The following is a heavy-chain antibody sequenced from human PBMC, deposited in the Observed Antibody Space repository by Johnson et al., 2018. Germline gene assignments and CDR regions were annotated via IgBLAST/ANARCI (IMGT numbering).Heavy chain of an antibody. CDR2: ISSSSSYI. Sequence: VQLGQSGGGLVKPGGSLRLSCAASGFTFSSYAMNWVRQAPGKGLEWVSYISSSSSYIYYADSVKGRFTISRYNAKNSLYLQMNSLRAEDTAVYYWARVRDMIVVVIGYYGMGVWGQGTTVTVSS. V-gene: IGHV3-21*01. CDR1: GFTFSSYA. J-gene: IGHJ6*02. D-gene: IGHD3-22*01. CDR3: ARVRDMIVVVIGYYGMGV.